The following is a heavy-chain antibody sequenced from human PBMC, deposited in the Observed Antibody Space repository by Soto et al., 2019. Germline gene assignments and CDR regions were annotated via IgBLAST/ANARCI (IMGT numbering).Heavy chain of an antibody. Sequence: GGSLRLSCAASGFTFSSYAMSWVRQAPGKGLEWVSAISGSGGSTYYADSVKCRFTISRDNSKNTLYLQMNSLRAEDTAVYYCAKDGSYDSSGYYDYWGQGTLVTVSS. J-gene: IGHJ4*02. V-gene: IGHV3-23*01. CDR2: ISGSGGST. D-gene: IGHD3-22*01. CDR3: AKDGSYDSSGYYDY. CDR1: GFTFSSYA.